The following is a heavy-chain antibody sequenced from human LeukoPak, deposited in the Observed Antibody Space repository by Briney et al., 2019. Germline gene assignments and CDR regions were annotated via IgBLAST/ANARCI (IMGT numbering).Heavy chain of an antibody. D-gene: IGHD6-13*01. V-gene: IGHV1-8*01. Sequence: ASVKVSCKASGYTFSSYDINRVRQATGQGLEWMGWMNPNSGNTGYAQKFQGRVTMTRNTSISTAYMELSSLRSEDTAVYYCARLGGRIAAATWFDPWGQGTLVTVSS. CDR2: MNPNSGNT. CDR1: GYTFSSYD. J-gene: IGHJ5*02. CDR3: ARLGGRIAAATWFDP.